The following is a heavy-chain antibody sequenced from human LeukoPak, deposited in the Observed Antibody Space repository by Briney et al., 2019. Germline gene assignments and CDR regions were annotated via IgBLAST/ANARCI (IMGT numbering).Heavy chain of an antibody. V-gene: IGHV3-23*01. CDR3: AKEPYVYSSYPDY. Sequence: GGSLRLSCTASGFTFSTYAMTWVRQAPGKGLEWVSGISGRGDSTDYADSVKGRFTISRDNSKNMLFLQMHSLRAEDSAVYYCAKEPYVYSSYPDYWGQGTLVTVSS. J-gene: IGHJ4*02. CDR1: GFTFSTYA. CDR2: ISGRGDST. D-gene: IGHD1-26*01.